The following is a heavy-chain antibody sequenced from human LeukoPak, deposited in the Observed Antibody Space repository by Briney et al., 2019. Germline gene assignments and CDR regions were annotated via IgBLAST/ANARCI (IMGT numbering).Heavy chain of an antibody. V-gene: IGHV3-7*01. Sequence: GGSLRLSCAASGLTFSKSWMSWVRQAPGQGLEWVAAMKEDGSEKDYVDSVEGRFTISRDNAKNSLYLQMNSLRAEDTAVYYCATYTNWVAGDVWAKGPRSPSP. J-gene: IGHJ6*02. CDR3: ATYTNWVAGDV. D-gene: IGHD1-1*01. CDR2: MKEDGSEK. CDR1: GLTFSKSW.